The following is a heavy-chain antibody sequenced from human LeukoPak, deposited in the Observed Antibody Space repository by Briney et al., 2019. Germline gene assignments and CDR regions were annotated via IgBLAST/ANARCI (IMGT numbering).Heavy chain of an antibody. J-gene: IGHJ4*02. CDR1: GGSISSSSYY. V-gene: IGHV4-39*07. Sequence: ASETLSLTCTVSGGSISSSSYYWGWIRQPPGKGLEWIGSIYYSGSTYYNPSLKSRVTISVDTSKNQFSLKLSSVTAADTAVYYCATYTTVTTTWGQGTLVTVSS. CDR2: IYYSGST. CDR3: ATYTTVTTT. D-gene: IGHD4-17*01.